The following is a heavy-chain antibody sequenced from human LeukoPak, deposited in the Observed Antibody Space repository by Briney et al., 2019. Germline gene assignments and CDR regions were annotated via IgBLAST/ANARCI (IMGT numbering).Heavy chain of an antibody. J-gene: IGHJ3*02. CDR2: IYYSGST. Sequence: PSETLSLTCTVSGGSINSGGYYWSWIRQHPGKGLEWIGYIYYSGSTYYNPSLKSRVTISVDTSKNQFSLKLSSVTAADTAVYYCARARHPRSTVPAAIYAFDIWGQGTMVTVSS. D-gene: IGHD2-2*01. V-gene: IGHV4-31*03. CDR3: ARARHPRSTVPAAIYAFDI. CDR1: GGSINSGGYY.